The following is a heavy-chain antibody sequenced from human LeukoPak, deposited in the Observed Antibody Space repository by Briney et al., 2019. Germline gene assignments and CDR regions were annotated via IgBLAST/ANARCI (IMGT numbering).Heavy chain of an antibody. Sequence: SETLSLTCTVSGGSISTSSYYWGWVRQPPGKGLEWIGNIFYSGSTYYSPSLKSRVTISLDTSRNQFSLKLNSVTAADTAVYYCARDDYGSNCLDYWGQGTLVTVSS. CDR1: GGSISTSSYY. CDR3: ARDDYGSNCLDY. J-gene: IGHJ4*02. V-gene: IGHV4-39*07. D-gene: IGHD4-17*01. CDR2: IFYSGST.